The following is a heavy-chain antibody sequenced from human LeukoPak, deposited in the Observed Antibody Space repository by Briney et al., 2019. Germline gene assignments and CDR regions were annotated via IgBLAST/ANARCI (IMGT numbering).Heavy chain of an antibody. D-gene: IGHD2-2*01. V-gene: IGHV3-15*01. CDR2: IKSKTDGGTT. J-gene: IGHJ3*02. Sequence: GGSLRLSCAASGFTFSNAWMSWVRQAPGKGLEWVGRIKSKTDGGTTDYAAPVKGRFTISRDDSKNTLYLQMNSLKTEDTAVYYCTTGISIVVVPAALDPLDAFDIWGQGTMVTVSS. CDR3: TTGISIVVVPAALDPLDAFDI. CDR1: GFTFSNAW.